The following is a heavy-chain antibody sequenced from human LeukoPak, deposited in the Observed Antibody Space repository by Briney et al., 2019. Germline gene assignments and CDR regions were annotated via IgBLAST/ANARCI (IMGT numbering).Heavy chain of an antibody. V-gene: IGHV3-20*04. CDR2: INWNGGST. CDR3: ARDSSSSEIDY. CDR1: GFTFDDYG. Sequence: GGSLRLSCAASGFTFDDYGMSWVRQAPGEGLEWVSGINWNGGSTGYADSVKGRFTISRDNAKNSLYLQMNSLRAEDTALYYCARDSSSSEIDYWGQGTLVTVSS. J-gene: IGHJ4*02. D-gene: IGHD6-13*01.